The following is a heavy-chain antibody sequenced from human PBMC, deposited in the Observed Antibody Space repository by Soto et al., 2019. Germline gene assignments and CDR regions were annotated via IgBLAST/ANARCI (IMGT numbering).Heavy chain of an antibody. V-gene: IGHV3-30*03. J-gene: IGHJ4*02. CDR3: LTTSSSWYRGTHY. Sequence: GGSLRLSCAASGFTFSSYGMHWVRQAPGKGLEWVAAISYDGSNKYYADSVKGRFTISRDNSKNTLYLQMNSLRAEDTAVYYCLTTSSSWYRGTHYWGQGTLVTVSS. CDR2: ISYDGSNK. CDR1: GFTFSSYG. D-gene: IGHD6-13*01.